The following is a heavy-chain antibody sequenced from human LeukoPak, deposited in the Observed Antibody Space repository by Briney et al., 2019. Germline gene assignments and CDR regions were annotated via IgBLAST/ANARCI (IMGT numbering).Heavy chain of an antibody. D-gene: IGHD6-19*01. CDR3: VQTTGWPGFDY. Sequence: SETLSLICTTSGAPISSFYWSWVRQPPGKGLEWIGNIYNGVPTFFNPSLKSRVTLSVDTSKTQFSLQLASVTAADTAVYYCVQTTGWPGFDYWGQGILVTVSS. J-gene: IGHJ4*02. CDR2: IYNGVPT. CDR1: GAPISSFY. V-gene: IGHV4-4*09.